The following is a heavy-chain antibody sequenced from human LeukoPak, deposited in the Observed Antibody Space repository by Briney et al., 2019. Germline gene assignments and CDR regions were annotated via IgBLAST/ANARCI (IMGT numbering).Heavy chain of an antibody. CDR3: ARDRYYYYGMDV. CDR2: ISSSGSTI. J-gene: IGHJ6*04. CDR1: GFTFSSYE. V-gene: IGHV3-48*03. Sequence: GGSLRLSCAASGFTFSSYEMNWVRQAPGKELEWVSYISSSGSTIYYADSVKGRFTISRDNAKNSLYLQMNSLRAEDTAVYYCARDRYYYYGMDVWGKGTTVTVSS.